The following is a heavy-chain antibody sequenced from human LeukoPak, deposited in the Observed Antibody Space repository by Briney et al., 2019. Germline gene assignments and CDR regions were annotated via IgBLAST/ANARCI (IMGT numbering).Heavy chain of an antibody. Sequence: GRSLRLSCAASGFTFSSYGMHWVRQAPGKGLEWVAVISYDGSNKYYADSVKGRFTISRDNSKNTLYLQMNSLGAEDTAVYYCAKDHIVVVVAATPDYWGQGTLVTVSS. D-gene: IGHD2-15*01. CDR1: GFTFSSYG. J-gene: IGHJ4*02. V-gene: IGHV3-30*18. CDR2: ISYDGSNK. CDR3: AKDHIVVVVAATPDY.